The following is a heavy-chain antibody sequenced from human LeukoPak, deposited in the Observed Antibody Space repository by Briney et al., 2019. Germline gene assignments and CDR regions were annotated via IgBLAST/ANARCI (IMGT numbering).Heavy chain of an antibody. CDR1: GFTFSHYW. Sequence: PGGSLRLSCAASGFTFSHYWMTWVRQAPGKGLEWVAHINQDGSEEHYMDSVKARFTISRDNAKNSLPLQINSLRAEDTAVYYCVRDGGVSGYDLLDYWGQGTLVTVSS. D-gene: IGHD5-12*01. J-gene: IGHJ4*02. V-gene: IGHV3-7*01. CDR3: VRDGGVSGYDLLDY. CDR2: INQDGSEE.